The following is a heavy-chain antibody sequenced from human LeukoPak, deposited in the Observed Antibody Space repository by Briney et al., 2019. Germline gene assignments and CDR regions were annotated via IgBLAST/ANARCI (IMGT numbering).Heavy chain of an antibody. V-gene: IGHV3-74*01. J-gene: IGHJ4*02. CDR3: ATSSNAPGNY. D-gene: IGHD2-2*01. CDR2: IDSDGSST. CDR1: GFTFSSYW. Sequence: GGSLRLSCAASGFTFSSYWMHWVRRAPGKGLVWVSRIDSDGSSTIYADSVKGRFTISRDNAKNSLYLQMNSLRAEDTAVYYCATSSNAPGNYWGQGTLVTVSS.